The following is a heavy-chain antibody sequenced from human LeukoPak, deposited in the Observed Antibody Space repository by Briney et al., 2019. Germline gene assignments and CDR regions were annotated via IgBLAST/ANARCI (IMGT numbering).Heavy chain of an antibody. CDR1: GFTFSSYG. V-gene: IGHV3-30*18. CDR2: MSCDGRNT. Sequence: GGSLRLSCAASGFTFSSYGMHWVRQAPGKGLEWVAVMSCDGRNTYYADSVKGRFTISRDNSKNTLYLQMNSLRVEDTAVYYCAKVQLERRELLPNFDYWGQGTLVTVSS. CDR3: AKVQLERRELLPNFDY. J-gene: IGHJ4*02. D-gene: IGHD1-1*01.